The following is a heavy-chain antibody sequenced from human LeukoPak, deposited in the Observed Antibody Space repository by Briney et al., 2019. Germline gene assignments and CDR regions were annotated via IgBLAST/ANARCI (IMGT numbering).Heavy chain of an antibody. V-gene: IGHV3-30*02. D-gene: IGHD1-26*01. Sequence: WGALRLSCAASGFTFSSYGMHWVRQAPGKGLEGVAFIAYDGTNKYYAASVRGRFTISRDNSEDTLYLQIITLRAEDTAVYYCARALYSGIYDFGGFYYWGQGTLVTVSS. CDR2: IAYDGTNK. CDR3: ARALYSGIYDFGGFYY. CDR1: GFTFSSYG. J-gene: IGHJ4*02.